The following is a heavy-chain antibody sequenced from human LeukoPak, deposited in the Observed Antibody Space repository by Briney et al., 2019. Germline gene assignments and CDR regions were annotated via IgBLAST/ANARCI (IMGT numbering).Heavy chain of an antibody. Sequence: GGSLRLSCAASGFTFSSHWMHWVRQAPGKGLVWVSRINSDGSSTSYADSVKGRFTISRDNAKNTLYLQMNSLRAEDTAVYYCAKDARDRLRFLEWSSFDYWGQGTLVTVSS. CDR1: GFTFSSHW. CDR2: INSDGSST. J-gene: IGHJ4*02. D-gene: IGHD3-3*01. CDR3: AKDARDRLRFLEWSSFDY. V-gene: IGHV3-74*01.